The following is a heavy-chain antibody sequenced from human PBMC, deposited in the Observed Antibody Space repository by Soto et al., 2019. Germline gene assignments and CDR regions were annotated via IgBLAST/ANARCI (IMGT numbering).Heavy chain of an antibody. V-gene: IGHV4-34*01. CDR3: ARGDYGDSAFDY. Sequence: PSETLSLTCAVYVGSFSGYYWSWIRQPPGKGLEWIGEINHSGSTNYNPSLKSRVTISVDTSKNQFSLKLSSVTAADTAVYYCARGDYGDSAFDYWGQGTLVTVSS. J-gene: IGHJ4*02. CDR2: INHSGST. D-gene: IGHD4-17*01. CDR1: VGSFSGYY.